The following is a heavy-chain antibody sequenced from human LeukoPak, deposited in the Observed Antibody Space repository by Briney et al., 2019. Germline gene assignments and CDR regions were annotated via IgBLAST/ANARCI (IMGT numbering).Heavy chain of an antibody. CDR3: ARDLRSPWTCYYYYYMDV. CDR2: ISSSSSTI. D-gene: IGHD3/OR15-3a*01. Sequence: GGSLRLSCAASGFTFSSYSMNWVRQAPGKGLEWVSYISSSSSTIYYADSVKGRFTISRDNAKNSLYLQMNSLRAEDTAVYYCARDLRSPWTCYYYYYMDVWGKGTTVTVSS. CDR1: GFTFSSYS. J-gene: IGHJ6*03. V-gene: IGHV3-48*01.